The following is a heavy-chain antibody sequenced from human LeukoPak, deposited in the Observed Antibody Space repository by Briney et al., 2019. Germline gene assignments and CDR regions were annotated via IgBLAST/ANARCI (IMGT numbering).Heavy chain of an antibody. J-gene: IGHJ4*02. CDR1: GFTFSSYA. Sequence: GSLRLSCAASGFTFSSYAMSWVRQAPGKGLEWVSAISGSGGSTYYADSVKGRFTISRDNSKNTLYLQVNSLRAEDTAVYYCAKLLRYFDWLFYDWGQGTLVTVSS. CDR2: ISGSGGST. D-gene: IGHD3-9*01. V-gene: IGHV3-23*01. CDR3: AKLLRYFDWLFYD.